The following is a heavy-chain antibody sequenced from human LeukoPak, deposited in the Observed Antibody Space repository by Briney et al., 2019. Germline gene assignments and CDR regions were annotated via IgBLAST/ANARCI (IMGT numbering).Heavy chain of an antibody. J-gene: IGHJ4*02. V-gene: IGHV4-59*01. CDR3: ARGASGWTGYYLDY. CDR2: IYYSGST. CDR1: GGSISSYY. D-gene: IGHD6-19*01. Sequence: SETLSLTCTVSGGSISSYYWSWIRQPPGKGLEWIGYIYYSGSTNYNPSLKSRVTISVDTSKNQFSLKLSSVTAADTAVYYCARGASGWTGYYLDYWGQGTLVTVSS.